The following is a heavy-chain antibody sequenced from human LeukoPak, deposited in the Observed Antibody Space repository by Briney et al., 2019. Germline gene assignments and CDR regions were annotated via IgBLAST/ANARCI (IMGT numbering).Heavy chain of an antibody. Sequence: GGSLRLSCAASGFTFSSYSMNWVRQAPGKGLEWVSSISSSSSYIYYADSVKGRFTISRDNAKNSLYLQMNSLRAEDTGVYYCARDSAVDCSGGSCYSDFQHWGQGTLVTVSS. V-gene: IGHV3-21*01. CDR1: GFTFSSYS. J-gene: IGHJ1*01. CDR3: ARDSAVDCSGGSCYSDFQH. D-gene: IGHD2-15*01. CDR2: ISSSSSYI.